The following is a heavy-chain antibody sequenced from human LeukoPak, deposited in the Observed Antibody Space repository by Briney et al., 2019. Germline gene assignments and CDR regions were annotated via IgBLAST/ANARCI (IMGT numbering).Heavy chain of an antibody. CDR3: ARSRAGTDAFDI. CDR1: GGSISSGDYY. V-gene: IGHV4-30-4*01. CDR2: IYYSGST. D-gene: IGHD6-13*01. J-gene: IGHJ3*02. Sequence: SETLSLTCTVSGGSISSGDYYWSWIRQPPGKGLEWIGYIYYSGSTYYNPSLKSQVTISVDTSKNQFSLKLSSVTAADTAVYYCARSRAGTDAFDIWGQGTMVTVSS.